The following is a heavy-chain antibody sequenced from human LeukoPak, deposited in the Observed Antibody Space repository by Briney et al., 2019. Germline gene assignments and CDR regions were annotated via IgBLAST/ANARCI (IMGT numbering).Heavy chain of an antibody. CDR1: GLTFSSHW. CDR2: IWYDGSNK. J-gene: IGHJ4*02. V-gene: IGHV3-33*08. CDR3: AREGPRGNSQFDY. D-gene: IGHD2/OR15-2a*01. Sequence: GGSLRLSCAASGLTFSSHWMHWVRQAPGKGLEWVALIWYDGSNKYYTDSVKGRLTISRDNSKDTLFLQMNGLRAEDTAVYYCAREGPRGNSQFDYWGQGTLVTVSS.